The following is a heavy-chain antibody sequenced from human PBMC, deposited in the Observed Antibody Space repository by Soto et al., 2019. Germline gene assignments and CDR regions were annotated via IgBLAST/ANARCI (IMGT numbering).Heavy chain of an antibody. J-gene: IGHJ5*02. D-gene: IGHD3-22*01. V-gene: IGHV4-39*01. CDR1: GGSISSSNYY. Sequence: QLQLQESGPGLVKPSETLSLTCTVSGGSISSSNYYWAWIRQPPGKGLEWIGRFYYSGSTYYKPSLKRRVSISVDTSKNQYSLKLSSVTAADTAVYYCARPIEGGSSGYYHWGQGTLVTVSS. CDR2: FYYSGST. CDR3: ARPIEGGSSGYYH.